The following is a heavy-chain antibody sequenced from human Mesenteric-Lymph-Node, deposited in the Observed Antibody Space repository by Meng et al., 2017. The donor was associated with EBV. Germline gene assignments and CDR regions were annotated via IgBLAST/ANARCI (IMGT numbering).Heavy chain of an antibody. V-gene: IGHV1-18*01. D-gene: IGHD3-9*01. CDR2: ISVFNGDT. CDR1: GYTLINYG. Sequence: QVQLVQSGNEVKKSGASVKVSCKASGYTLINYGISWVRQAPGQGLEWMGWISVFNGDTNYAQNFQGRLTLTTDTSTATAYMELRSLRSDDTAVYYCVRSRRLFDWLPVQPSWGQGTLVTVSS. J-gene: IGHJ5*02. CDR3: VRSRRLFDWLPVQPS.